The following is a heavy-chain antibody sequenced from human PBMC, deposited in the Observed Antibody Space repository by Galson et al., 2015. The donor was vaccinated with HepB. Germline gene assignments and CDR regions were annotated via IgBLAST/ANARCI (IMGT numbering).Heavy chain of an antibody. CDR2: INPILSTT. CDR1: GGTFSGYT. V-gene: IGHV1-69*08. D-gene: IGHD3-3*02. CDR3: AASPHFYSFIWDRDY. Sequence: SVKVSCKASGGTFSGYTISWVRQAPGKGLEWMGRINPILSTTNYEQKVQGRVTITADKSTTPRYMELSGLRSEDTAVYFWAASPHFYSFIWDRDYWGQGTLVTVSS. J-gene: IGHJ4*02.